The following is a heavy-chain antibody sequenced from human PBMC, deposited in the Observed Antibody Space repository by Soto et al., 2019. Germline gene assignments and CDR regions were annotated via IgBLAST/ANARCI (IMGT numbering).Heavy chain of an antibody. Sequence: QVQLVQSGAEVKKPGSSVKVSCKASGGTFSSYTISWVRQAPGQGLEWMGRIIPILGIANYAQKFQGRVTITAHKSRSTAYMELSSLRSEDTGVYYCAREEGQSAYGVSGWVYWFDPWGQVTLVTVSS. CDR1: GGTFSSYT. J-gene: IGHJ5*02. CDR2: IIPILGIA. CDR3: AREEGQSAYGVSGWVYWFDP. D-gene: IGHD4-17*01. V-gene: IGHV1-69*08.